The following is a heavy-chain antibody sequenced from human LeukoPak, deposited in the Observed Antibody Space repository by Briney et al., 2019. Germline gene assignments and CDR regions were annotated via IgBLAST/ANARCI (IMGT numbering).Heavy chain of an antibody. V-gene: IGHV3-23*01. CDR3: AKFLPTHIVVANYYFDY. Sequence: GXXRLSCAASGFTFSSYAMSWVRQAPGKGLEWVSAISGSGGSTYYADSVKGRFTISRDNSKNTLYLQMNSLRAEDTAVYYCAKFLPTHIVVANYYFDYWGQGTLVTVSS. CDR2: ISGSGGST. D-gene: IGHD2-21*01. CDR1: GFTFSSYA. J-gene: IGHJ4*02.